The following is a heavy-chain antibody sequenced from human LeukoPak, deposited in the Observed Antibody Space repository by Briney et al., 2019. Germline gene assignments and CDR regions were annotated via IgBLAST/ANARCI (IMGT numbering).Heavy chain of an antibody. D-gene: IGHD6-13*01. V-gene: IGHV3-30*18. CDR3: AKDRDSSSWYGIPHYYYYGMDV. CDR2: ISYDGSNK. Sequence: GGSLRLSCAASGFTFSSYGMHWVRQAPGKGLEWVAVISYDGSNKYYADSVKGRFTISRDNSKNTLYLQMNSLRAEDTAVYYCAKDRDSSSWYGIPHYYYYGMDVWGQGTTVTVSS. J-gene: IGHJ6*02. CDR1: GFTFSSYG.